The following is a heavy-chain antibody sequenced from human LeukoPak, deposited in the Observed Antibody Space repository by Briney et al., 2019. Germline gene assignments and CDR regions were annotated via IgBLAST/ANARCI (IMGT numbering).Heavy chain of an antibody. V-gene: IGHV1-18*01. Sequence: ASVKVSCKASGYTFTSYGIIWVRRAPGQGLDWMGWISVYNGNTNYAQNLQGRVTITTDTSTSTAYMELRSLRSDDTAVYYCARDPRAPYYYDTSGYYVDYWGQGTLVTVSS. CDR1: GYTFTSYG. J-gene: IGHJ4*02. D-gene: IGHD3-22*01. CDR3: ARDPRAPYYYDTSGYYVDY. CDR2: ISVYNGNT.